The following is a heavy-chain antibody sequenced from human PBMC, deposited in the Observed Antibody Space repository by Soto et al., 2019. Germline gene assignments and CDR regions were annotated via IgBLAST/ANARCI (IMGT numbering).Heavy chain of an antibody. CDR2: INPNSGGT. V-gene: IGHV1-2*04. D-gene: IGHD4-17*01. J-gene: IGHJ5*02. CDR3: ARGPHDYGGNSADNWFDP. Sequence: ASVNVSCKASGYTFTGYYMHWVRQAPGQGLEWMGWINPNSGGTNYAQKFQGWVTMTRDTSISTAYMELSRLRSDDTAVYYCARGPHDYGGNSADNWFDPWGQGTLVTVSS. CDR1: GYTFTGYY.